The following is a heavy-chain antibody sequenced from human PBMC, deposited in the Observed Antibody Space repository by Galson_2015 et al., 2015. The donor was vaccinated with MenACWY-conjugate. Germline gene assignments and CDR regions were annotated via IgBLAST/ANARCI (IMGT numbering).Heavy chain of an antibody. D-gene: IGHD6-13*01. V-gene: IGHV3-48*01. CDR3: ASRDSSSWYRQYFQH. Sequence: SLRLSCAASGFSFSSYSMNWVRQAPGKGLEWVSYISESSSTIVYADSAKGRFTISRDNAKNSLYLQMNSLRAEDTAVYYCASRDSSSWYRQYFQHWGQGTLVTVSS. J-gene: IGHJ1*01. CDR2: ISESSSTI. CDR1: GFSFSSYS.